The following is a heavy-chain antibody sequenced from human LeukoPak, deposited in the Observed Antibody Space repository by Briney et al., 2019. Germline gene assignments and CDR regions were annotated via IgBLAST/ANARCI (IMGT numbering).Heavy chain of an antibody. CDR2: IGSSAGDA. Sequence: GGSLRLSCAASGFTFSSYPMTWVRQAPGKGLEWVSTIGSSAGDAHYADSVKGRFTISRDNSKNSLYLQMNSLRAEDTAVYYCAKYYYTSGSSGGRVFDYWGQGTLVTVSS. J-gene: IGHJ4*02. CDR3: AKYYYTSGSSGGRVFDY. CDR1: GFTFSSYP. V-gene: IGHV3-23*01. D-gene: IGHD3-10*01.